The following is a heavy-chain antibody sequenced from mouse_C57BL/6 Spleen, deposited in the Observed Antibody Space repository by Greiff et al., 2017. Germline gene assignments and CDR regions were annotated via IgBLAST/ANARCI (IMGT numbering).Heavy chain of an antibody. Sequence: VQLQQSGAELVKPGASVKISCKASGYAFSSYWMNWVKQRPGKGLEWIGQIYPGDGDTNYNGKFKGKATLTADKSSSTAYMQLSSLTSEDSAVYFCARSYYSNYRAMDYWGQGTSVTVSS. J-gene: IGHJ4*01. V-gene: IGHV1-80*01. D-gene: IGHD2-5*01. CDR1: GYAFSSYW. CDR2: IYPGDGDT. CDR3: ARSYYSNYRAMDY.